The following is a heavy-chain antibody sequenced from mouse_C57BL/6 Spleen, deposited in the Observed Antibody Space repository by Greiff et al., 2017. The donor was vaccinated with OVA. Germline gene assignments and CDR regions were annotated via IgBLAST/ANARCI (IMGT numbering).Heavy chain of an antibody. CDR1: GYTFTDYN. CDR2: INPNNGGT. CDR3: ARFWGLGRGYAMDY. D-gene: IGHD4-1*01. Sequence: EVQLQQSGPELVKPGASVKIPCKASGYTFTDYNMDWVKQSHGKSLEWIGDINPNNGGTIYNQKFKGKATLTVDKSSSTAYMELRSLTSEDTAVYYCARFWGLGRGYAMDYWGQGTSVTVSS. V-gene: IGHV1-18*01. J-gene: IGHJ4*01.